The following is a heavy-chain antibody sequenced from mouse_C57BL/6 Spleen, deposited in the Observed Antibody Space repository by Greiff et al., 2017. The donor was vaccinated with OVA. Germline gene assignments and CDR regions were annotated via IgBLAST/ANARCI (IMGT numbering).Heavy chain of an antibody. Sequence: EVQLQQSGAELVRPGASVKLSCTASGFNIKDDYMHWVKQRPEQGLEWIGWIDPENGDTEYASKFQGKATITADTSSNTAYLQLSSLTSEDTAVYYCTGEGYSKFYYAMDYWGQGTSVTVSS. CDR1: GFNIKDDY. D-gene: IGHD2-5*01. V-gene: IGHV14-4*01. CDR3: TGEGYSKFYYAMDY. CDR2: IDPENGDT. J-gene: IGHJ4*01.